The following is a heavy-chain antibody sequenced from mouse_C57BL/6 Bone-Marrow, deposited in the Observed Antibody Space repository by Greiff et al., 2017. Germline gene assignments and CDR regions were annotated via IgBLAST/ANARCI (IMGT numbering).Heavy chain of an antibody. CDR1: GFTFSSYG. CDR2: ISSRGSYT. V-gene: IGHV5-6*01. CDR3: ARHVCY. Sequence: EVKLVESGGDLVKPGGSLKISCAASGFTFSSYGMSWVRPTPDKRLEWVATISSRGSYTYYPDSVKGRFSISRDNAKHTLCLQMSSLKSEDTAMYYCARHVCYWGQGTLVTVSA. J-gene: IGHJ3*01.